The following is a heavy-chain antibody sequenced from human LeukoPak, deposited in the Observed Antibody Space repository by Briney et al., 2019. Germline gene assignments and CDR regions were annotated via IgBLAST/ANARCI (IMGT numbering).Heavy chain of an antibody. V-gene: IGHV4-39*01. CDR1: GGSISSSSYY. Sequence: PSETLSLTCTVSGGSISSSSYYWGWIRQPPGKGLEWIGSIYYSGSTYYNPSLKSRVTISVDTSKNQFSLKLSSVTAADTAVYYCARPKSGSYYYFDYWGQRTLVTVSS. CDR2: IYYSGST. D-gene: IGHD1-26*01. J-gene: IGHJ4*02. CDR3: ARPKSGSYYYFDY.